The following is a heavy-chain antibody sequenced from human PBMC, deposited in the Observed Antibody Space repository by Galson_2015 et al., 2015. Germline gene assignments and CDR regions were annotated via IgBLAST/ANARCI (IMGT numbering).Heavy chain of an antibody. D-gene: IGHD6-6*01. CDR1: GFTFSSYR. CDR2: ISSSSSTI. CDR3: ARGRLVAAPDY. V-gene: IGHV3-48*01. Sequence: SLRLSCAASGFTFSSYRMNWVRQAPGKGLEWVSYISSSSSTIYYADSVKGRFTISRDNAKNSLYLQMNSLRAEDTAVYYCARGRLVAAPDYWGQGTLVTVSS. J-gene: IGHJ4*02.